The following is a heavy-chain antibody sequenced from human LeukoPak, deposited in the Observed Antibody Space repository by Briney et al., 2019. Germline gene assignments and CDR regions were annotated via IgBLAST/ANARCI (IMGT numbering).Heavy chain of an antibody. D-gene: IGHD1-26*01. Sequence: GGSLRLSCAASGFTFDDYAMHWVRQAPGKGLEWVSGISWNSGSIGYADSVKGRFTISRDSSKNTLYLQMNSLRAEDTAVYYCAKDIYGGVVGATAPGGTYAFDIWGQGTMVTVSS. CDR3: AKDIYGGVVGATAPGGTYAFDI. J-gene: IGHJ3*02. CDR1: GFTFDDYA. V-gene: IGHV3-9*01. CDR2: ISWNSGSI.